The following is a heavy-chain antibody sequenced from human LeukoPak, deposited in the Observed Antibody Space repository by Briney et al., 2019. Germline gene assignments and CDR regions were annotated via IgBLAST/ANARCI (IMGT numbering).Heavy chain of an antibody. CDR2: IYTSGST. V-gene: IGHV4-59*10. J-gene: IGHJ5*02. CDR1: GGSFSGYY. Sequence: SETLSLTCAVYGGSFSGYYWSWIRQPAGKGLEWIGRIYTSGSTNYNPSLKSRVTMSVDTSKNQFSLKLSSVTAADTAVYYCARSNVPYNWFDPWGQGTLVTVSS. D-gene: IGHD4/OR15-4a*01. CDR3: ARSNVPYNWFDP.